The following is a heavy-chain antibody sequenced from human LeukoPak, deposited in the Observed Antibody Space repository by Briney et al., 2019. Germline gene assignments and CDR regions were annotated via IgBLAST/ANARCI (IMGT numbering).Heavy chain of an antibody. CDR3: ARDRSRWSIAPDADV. J-gene: IGHJ6*02. D-gene: IGHD2-15*01. V-gene: IGHV3-74*01. CDR1: GFAFNDYW. Sequence: PGGSLRLSCAASGFAFNDYWMNWVRQVPGKGLMWVARINSDGTRTTYADPVKGRFTVSRDNAKNTLYLQMNSLRAEDTAVYCCARDRSRWSIAPDADVWGQGTTVTVSS. CDR2: INSDGTRT.